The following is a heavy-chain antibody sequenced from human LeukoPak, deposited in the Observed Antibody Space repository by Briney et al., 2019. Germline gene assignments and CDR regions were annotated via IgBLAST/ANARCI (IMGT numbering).Heavy chain of an antibody. CDR1: GGSISSSSYY. D-gene: IGHD1-1*01. V-gene: IGHV4-39*01. Sequence: PSETLSLTCTVSGGSISSSSYYWGWLRQPPGKGLEWIGSIYYSGSTYYNPSLKSRVTISVDTSKNQFSLKLSSVTAADTAVYYCARLRLEPLFYFDYWGQGTLVTVSS. J-gene: IGHJ4*02. CDR3: ARLRLEPLFYFDY. CDR2: IYYSGST.